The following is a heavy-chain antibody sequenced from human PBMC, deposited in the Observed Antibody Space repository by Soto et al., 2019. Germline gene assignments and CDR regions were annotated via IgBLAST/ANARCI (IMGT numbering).Heavy chain of an antibody. D-gene: IGHD3-9*01. V-gene: IGHV1-3*01. CDR3: ARDILTGYQHYYYYGMDV. CDR2: INAGNGNT. Sequence: ASVKVSCKASGYTFTSYAMHWVRQAPGQRLEWMGWINAGNGNTKYSQKFQGRVTITRDTSASTAYMELSSLRSEDTAVYYCARDILTGYQHYYYYGMDVWGQGTTVTVSS. CDR1: GYTFTSYA. J-gene: IGHJ6*02.